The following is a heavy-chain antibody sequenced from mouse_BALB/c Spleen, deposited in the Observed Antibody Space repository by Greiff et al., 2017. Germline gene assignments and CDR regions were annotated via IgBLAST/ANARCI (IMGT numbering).Heavy chain of an antibody. J-gene: IGHJ4*01. CDR3: AKGTTVVAYYAMDY. CDR2: IYPGDGST. CDR1: GYTFTSYY. V-gene: IGHV1S56*01. D-gene: IGHD1-1*01. Sequence: QVQLQQSGPELVKPGASVKMSCKASGYTFTSYYIHWVKQRPGQGLEWIGWIYPGDGSTKYNEKFKGKTTLTADKSSSTAYMLLSSLTSEDSAIYFCAKGTTVVAYYAMDYWGQGTSVTVAS.